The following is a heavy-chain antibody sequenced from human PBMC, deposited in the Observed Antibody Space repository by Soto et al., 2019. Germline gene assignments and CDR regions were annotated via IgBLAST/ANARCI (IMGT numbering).Heavy chain of an antibody. J-gene: IGHJ4*02. CDR2: INPKTGST. V-gene: IGHV1-2*02. CDR3: ATRYSYVHF. CDR1: GYTFTDYF. Sequence: ASVKVSFKTSGYTFTDYFIHWVRQAPGQGLEWMGWINPKTGSTELVQKFQGRVTMTRDTSFSTAYMELSSLRSDDTAVYYCATRYSYVHFWGQGTLVTVSS. D-gene: IGHD5-18*01.